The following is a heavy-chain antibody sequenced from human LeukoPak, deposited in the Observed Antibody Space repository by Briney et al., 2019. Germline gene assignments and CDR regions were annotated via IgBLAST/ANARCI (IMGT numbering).Heavy chain of an antibody. CDR2: MNSNDGST. Sequence: PGGSLRLSCAASGFTFSNYAMSWVRQAPGKGLEWVSAMNSNDGSTYYADPVRGRFTISRDNSKNTLYLQMNSLRAEDTAVYYCAKDGDYGDYHDAFDIWGQGTMVTVSS. CDR3: AKDGDYGDYHDAFDI. D-gene: IGHD4-17*01. CDR1: GFTFSNYA. J-gene: IGHJ3*02. V-gene: IGHV3-23*01.